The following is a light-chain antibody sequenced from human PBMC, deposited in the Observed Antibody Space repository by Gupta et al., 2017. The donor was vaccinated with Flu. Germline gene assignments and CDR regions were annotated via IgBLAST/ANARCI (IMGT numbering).Light chain of an antibody. Sequence: QAVVTQEPSLTVSPGGTVTLTCASSTGAVTSRHYPYWFQQKPGQAPRTLIYDISNKHSWTPSRFSGSLLGGKAALTLSGAQHEDEAEYYCWLAFSGARQVFGGGTKLTVL. CDR2: DIS. CDR3: WLAFSGARQV. CDR1: TGAVTSRHY. J-gene: IGLJ3*02. V-gene: IGLV7-46*01.